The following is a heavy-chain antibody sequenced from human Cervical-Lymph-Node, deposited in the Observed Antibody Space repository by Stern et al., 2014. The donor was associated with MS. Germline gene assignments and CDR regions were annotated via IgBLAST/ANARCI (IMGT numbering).Heavy chain of an antibody. CDR3: ATHAPGVVPAALDY. CDR1: GFSLSTSGLG. Sequence: QVTLRESGPTLVTPTQTLTLTCTFSGFSLSTSGLGVGWIRPPPAKALEWLAFIYWDDSKRYSPSLKNRLTITKDTSKNQVVLTMNNMDPVDTATFYCATHAPGVVPAALDYWGQGTLVTVS. J-gene: IGHJ4*02. D-gene: IGHD2-2*01. CDR2: IYWDDSK. V-gene: IGHV2-5*02.